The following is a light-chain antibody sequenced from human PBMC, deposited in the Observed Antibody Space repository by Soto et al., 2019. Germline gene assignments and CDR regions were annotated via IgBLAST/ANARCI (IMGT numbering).Light chain of an antibody. V-gene: IGLV2-8*01. Sequence: QSVLTHPPSASGSPGQSVTISCTGTKNDIGVYDFVSWYQHHPGKAPRLIIYEVVQRPSGVPDRFSGSKSGNTASLTASGLQAADEADYFCKSYAGSNTYVFGSGTRSPS. CDR1: KNDIGVYDF. J-gene: IGLJ1*01. CDR2: EVV. CDR3: KSYAGSNTYV.